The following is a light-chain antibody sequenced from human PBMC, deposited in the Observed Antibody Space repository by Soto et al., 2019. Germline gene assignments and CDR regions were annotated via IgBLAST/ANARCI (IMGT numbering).Light chain of an antibody. CDR3: QHYNSYSEA. J-gene: IGKJ1*01. CDR2: KAS. Sequence: DIPLTQSPSTLSASSPDGVGIXSGPSQSISSWLAWYQQKPGKAPKLLIYKASTLKSGVPSRFSGSGSGTEFTLTISSLQPDDFATYYCQHYNSYSEAFGQGTKVDI. V-gene: IGKV1-5*03. CDR1: QSISSW.